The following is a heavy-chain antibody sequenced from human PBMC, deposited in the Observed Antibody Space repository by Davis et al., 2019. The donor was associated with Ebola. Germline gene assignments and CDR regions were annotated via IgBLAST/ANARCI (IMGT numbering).Heavy chain of an antibody. Sequence: PGGSLRLSCAASGFTFSSYGMHWVRQAPGKGLEWVAVISYDGSNKYYADSVKGRFTISRDNSKNTLYLQMNSLRAEDTAVYYCAKDSYSSSSGEMFYYYYGMDVWGKGTTVTVSS. D-gene: IGHD6-6*01. V-gene: IGHV3-30*18. J-gene: IGHJ6*04. CDR2: ISYDGSNK. CDR1: GFTFSSYG. CDR3: AKDSYSSSSGEMFYYYYGMDV.